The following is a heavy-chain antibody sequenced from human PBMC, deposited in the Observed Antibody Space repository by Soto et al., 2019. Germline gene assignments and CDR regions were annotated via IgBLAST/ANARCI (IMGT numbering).Heavy chain of an antibody. V-gene: IGHV4-59*01. CDR1: GGSISSYY. Sequence: SETLSLTCTVSGGSISSYYWSWIRQPPGKGLEWIGYIYYSGSTNYNPSLKSRVTISVDTSKNQFSLKLSSVTAADTAVYYCARDRGTAMVMFGHYGMDVWGQGTTVTVSS. D-gene: IGHD5-18*01. J-gene: IGHJ6*02. CDR2: IYYSGST. CDR3: ARDRGTAMVMFGHYGMDV.